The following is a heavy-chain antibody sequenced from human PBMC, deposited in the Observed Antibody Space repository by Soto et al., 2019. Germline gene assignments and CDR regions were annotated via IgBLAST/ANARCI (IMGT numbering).Heavy chain of an antibody. CDR2: IDPTDSFT. V-gene: IGHV5-10-1*01. Sequence: KVSCKASGYTFTGYYMHWVRQTPGKGLEWLGRIDPTDSFTNYSPPFEGHVTISVDRSISTAYLQWNSLQASDTAIYYCARPASGGSRDAFDVWGQGTTVTVSS. CDR3: ARPASGGSRDAFDV. CDR1: GYTFTGYY. J-gene: IGHJ3*01. D-gene: IGHD2-15*01.